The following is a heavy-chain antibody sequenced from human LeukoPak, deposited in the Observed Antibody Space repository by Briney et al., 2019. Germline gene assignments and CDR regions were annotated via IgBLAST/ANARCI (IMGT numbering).Heavy chain of an antibody. Sequence: ASVKVSCKASGYTFTGYYIHWVRQATGQGLEWMGWIHPNSGDTNYAQKFQGRVTMTRDTSITTAYMELNRLRSDDTAVYYCTREDYWGQGTLVTVSS. J-gene: IGHJ4*02. CDR2: IHPNSGDT. V-gene: IGHV1-2*02. CDR1: GYTFTGYY. CDR3: TREDY.